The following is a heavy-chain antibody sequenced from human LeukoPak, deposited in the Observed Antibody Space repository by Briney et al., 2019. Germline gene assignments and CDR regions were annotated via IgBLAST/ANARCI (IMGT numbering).Heavy chain of an antibody. CDR1: GGSISSSSYY. V-gene: IGHV4-39*07. CDR2: IYYSGST. J-gene: IGHJ5*02. CDR3: AREGIFQPPSRWFDP. D-gene: IGHD3-3*01. Sequence: SETLSLTCTVSGGSISSSSYYWGWIRQPPGKGLEWIGSIYYSGSTYYNPPLKSRVTISVDTSKNQFSLKLSSVTAADTAVYYCAREGIFQPPSRWFDPWGQGTLVTVSS.